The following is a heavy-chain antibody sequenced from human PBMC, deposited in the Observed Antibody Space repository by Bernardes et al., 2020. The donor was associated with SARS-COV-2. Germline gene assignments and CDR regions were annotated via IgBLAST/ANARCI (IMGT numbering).Heavy chain of an antibody. D-gene: IGHD2-2*01. V-gene: IGHV3-30*18. CDR1: GFTVNNFG. Sequence: GGHLRRSGGVPGFTVNNFGIHWVRQAPGKGLEWVAVISYEGSIQHYADSVKGRFTISRDSSKNTVYLQMNTLRPEDTAVYYCAKLRSVLWIHPYYNAMDAWGQGTTVTVSS. CDR2: ISYEGSIQ. J-gene: IGHJ6*02. CDR3: AKLRSVLWIHPYYNAMDA.